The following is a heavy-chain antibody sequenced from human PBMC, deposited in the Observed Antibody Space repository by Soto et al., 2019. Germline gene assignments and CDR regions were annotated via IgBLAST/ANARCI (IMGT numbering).Heavy chain of an antibody. V-gene: IGHV1-18*01. Sequence: QVQLVQSGDEVRKPGSSVKVSCKASGYIFVNYGIAWVRQAPGQGLEWMGWISTYSGNTHYASKVQGRLTMTTDTSTSTAYMHLGSLTSDDTAVYDCAMVDNYVTTTPQDVWGQGTTVTVSS. D-gene: IGHD3-16*01. CDR3: AMVDNYVTTTPQDV. CDR1: GYIFVNYG. J-gene: IGHJ6*02. CDR2: ISTYSGNT.